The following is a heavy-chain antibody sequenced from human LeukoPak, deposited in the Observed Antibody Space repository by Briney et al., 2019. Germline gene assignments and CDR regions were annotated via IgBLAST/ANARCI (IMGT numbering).Heavy chain of an antibody. D-gene: IGHD6-13*01. CDR1: GDSISSYY. J-gene: IGHJ4*02. V-gene: IGHV4-59*01. CDR3: ARLSRIAAAGTSFYFDY. Sequence: SETLSLTCTVSGDSISSYYWSWIRQPPGKGLEWIGYIHYSGSTNYNPSLKSRVTISVDTSKNQFSLKLSSVTAADTAVYYCARLSRIAAAGTSFYFDYWGQGTLVTVSS. CDR2: IHYSGST.